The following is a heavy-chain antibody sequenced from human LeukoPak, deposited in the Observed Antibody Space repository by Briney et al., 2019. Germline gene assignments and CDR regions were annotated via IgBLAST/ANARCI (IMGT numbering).Heavy chain of an antibody. J-gene: IGHJ4*02. CDR2: ISAYNGNT. V-gene: IGHV1-18*01. CDR3: ARGPSRYCSGGSCYLFDY. D-gene: IGHD2-15*01. Sequence: ASVKVSCKASGYTFTSYGISWVRQAPGQGLEWMGWISAYNGNTNYAQKLQGRVTMTTDTSTSTAYMELRSLRSDDTAVYYCARGPSRYCSGGSCYLFDYWGQGTLVTVSS. CDR1: GYTFTSYG.